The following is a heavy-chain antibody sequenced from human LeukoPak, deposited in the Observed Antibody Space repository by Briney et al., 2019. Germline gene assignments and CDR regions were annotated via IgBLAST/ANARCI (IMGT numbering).Heavy chain of an antibody. D-gene: IGHD6-13*01. CDR3: ARDLEEQLVNFDY. J-gene: IGHJ4*02. CDR2: IYYSGST. V-gene: IGHV4-59*01. Sequence: SETLSLTCTVSGGSISSYYWSWIRQPPGKGLEWIGYIYYSGSTNYNPSLKSRVTISVDTSKNQFSLKLSSVTAADTAVYYCARDLEEQLVNFDYWGQGTLVTVS. CDR1: GGSISSYY.